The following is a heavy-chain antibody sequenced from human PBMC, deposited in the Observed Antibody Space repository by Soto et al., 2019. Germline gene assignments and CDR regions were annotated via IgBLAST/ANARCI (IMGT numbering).Heavy chain of an antibody. CDR2: IYYSGST. D-gene: IGHD2-21*02. Sequence: SETLSLTCTVSGGSVSSGSYYWSWIRQPPGKGLEWIGYIYYSGSTNYNPSLKSRVTISVDTSKNQFSLKLSSVTAADTAVYYCARSNCGGDCYRDYYYYYGMDVWGQGTTVTVSS. CDR3: ARSNCGGDCYRDYYYYYGMDV. CDR1: GGSVSSGSYY. V-gene: IGHV4-61*01. J-gene: IGHJ6*02.